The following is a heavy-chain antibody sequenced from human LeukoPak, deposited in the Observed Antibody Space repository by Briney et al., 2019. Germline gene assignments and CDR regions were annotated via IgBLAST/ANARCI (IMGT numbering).Heavy chain of an antibody. Sequence: PSQTLSLTCTVSGGSISSGGYYWSWIRQPPGKGLEWIGYIYYSGSTYYNPSLKSRVTISVDTSKNQFSLKLSSVTAADTAVYYCARGLPQQQLVQPTYYYYYMDVWGKGTTVTVSS. CDR3: ARGLPQQQLVQPTYYYYYMDV. J-gene: IGHJ6*03. CDR1: GGSISSGGYY. CDR2: IYYSGST. D-gene: IGHD6-13*01. V-gene: IGHV4-30-4*08.